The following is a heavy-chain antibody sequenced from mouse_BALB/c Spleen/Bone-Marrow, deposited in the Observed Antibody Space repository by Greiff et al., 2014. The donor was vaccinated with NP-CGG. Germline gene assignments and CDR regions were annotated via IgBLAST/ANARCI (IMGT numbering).Heavy chain of an antibody. Sequence: EVKLVESGPSLVKPSQTLSLTCSVSGDSITSGYWNWLRKFPGNKLEYMGYISYSGSTYHNPVLKSRVSFTRDTSKNQYYLQLNSVTEEDTATYYCASSYGRLWMDYWGQGTSVTVSA. V-gene: IGHV3-8*02. CDR2: ISYSGST. CDR1: GDSITSGY. J-gene: IGHJ4*01. D-gene: IGHD6-5*01. CDR3: ASSYGRLWMDY.